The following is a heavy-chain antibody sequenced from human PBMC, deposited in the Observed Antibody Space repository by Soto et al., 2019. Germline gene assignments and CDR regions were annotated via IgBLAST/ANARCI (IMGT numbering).Heavy chain of an antibody. CDR2: IIPIFGTA. CDR1: GGTFSSYA. V-gene: IGHV1-69*12. Sequence: QVQLVQSGAEVKKPGSSVKVSCKASGGTFSSYAISWVRQAPGQGLEWMGGIIPIFGTANYAQKFQGRVTFTADQLTSTAYMGLSSLRTELTAVYYCARCPAPNCGGSCSGWFDPWGQGTLVTVSS. D-gene: IGHD2-15*01. J-gene: IGHJ5*02. CDR3: ARCPAPNCGGSCSGWFDP.